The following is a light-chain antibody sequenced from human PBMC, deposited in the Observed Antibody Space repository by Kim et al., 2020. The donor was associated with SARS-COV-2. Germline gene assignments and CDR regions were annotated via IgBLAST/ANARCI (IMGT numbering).Light chain of an antibody. J-gene: IGLJ3*02. V-gene: IGLV3-21*04. CDR2: YDN. CDR3: QVWDSSSDHRGV. Sequence: SYELTQPPSVSVAPGKTARITCGGNNIGSKSVHWYQQKPGQAPVLVIYYDNDRPSGIPERFSGSNSGNTATLTISRVEAGDEADYYCQVWDSSSDHRGVFGGGTQLTFL. CDR1: NIGSKS.